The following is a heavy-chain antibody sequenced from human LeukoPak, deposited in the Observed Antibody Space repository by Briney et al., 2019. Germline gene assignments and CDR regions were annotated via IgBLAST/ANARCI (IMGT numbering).Heavy chain of an antibody. D-gene: IGHD1-1*01. J-gene: IGHJ4*02. CDR2: TSANDGKT. CDR1: GFVFTGYG. Sequence: ASVKVSCKASGFVFTGYGFTWVRQAPGQGLEWMGWTSANDGKTHYSERHQGRVTMTTDTVTSTAYMELRSLRSDDTAVYYCARELHVERDDYWGQGTLVTVSS. CDR3: ARELHVERDDY. V-gene: IGHV1-18*01.